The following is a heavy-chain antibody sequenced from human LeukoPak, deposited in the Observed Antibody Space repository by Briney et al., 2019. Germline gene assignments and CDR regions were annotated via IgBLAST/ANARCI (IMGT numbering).Heavy chain of an antibody. CDR1: GYAFISYG. CDR3: ARDSGRLLWFGELLDY. V-gene: IGHV1-2*02. J-gene: IGHJ4*02. Sequence: ASVKVSCKASGYAFISYGISWVRQAPGQGLEWMGWINPNSGGTNYAQKFQGRVTMTRDTSISTAYMELSRLRSDDTAVYYCARDSGRLLWFGELLDYWGQGTLVTVSS. D-gene: IGHD3-10*01. CDR2: INPNSGGT.